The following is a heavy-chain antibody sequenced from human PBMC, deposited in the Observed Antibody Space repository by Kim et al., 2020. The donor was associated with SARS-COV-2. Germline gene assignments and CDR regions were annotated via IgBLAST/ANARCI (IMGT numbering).Heavy chain of an antibody. CDR2: ISYGGNT. J-gene: IGHJ6*01. D-gene: IGHD3-3*01. V-gene: IGHV4-34*01. CDR1: GGSFRDYY. CDR3: ARAYSLQYLDWTATTYYY. Sequence: SETLSLTCAVQGGSFRDYYWTWIRQSPGKGLEWIGEISYGGNTNCNPSLGSRVTMSIDTSRNHFSLKMTSVTAADTAVYYCARAYSLQYLDWTATTYYY.